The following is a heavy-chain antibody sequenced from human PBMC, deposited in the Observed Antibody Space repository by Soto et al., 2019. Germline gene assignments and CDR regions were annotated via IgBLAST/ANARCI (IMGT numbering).Heavy chain of an antibody. V-gene: IGHV3-15*01. D-gene: IGHD3-3*02. CDR1: GFTFSNAW. J-gene: IGHJ3*02. CDR3: TTDLTFFVPDLGPAFDI. CDR2: IKSKTDGGTT. Sequence: GGSLRLSCAASGFTFSNAWMSWVRQAPGKGLEWVGRIKSKTDGGTTDYAAPVKGRFTISRDDSKNTLYLQMNSLKTEDTAVYYCTTDLTFFVPDLGPAFDIWGQGTMVTVSS.